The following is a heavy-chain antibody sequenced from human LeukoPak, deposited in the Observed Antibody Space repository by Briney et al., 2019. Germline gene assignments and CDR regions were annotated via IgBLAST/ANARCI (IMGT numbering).Heavy chain of an antibody. CDR1: GYTFTGYY. Sequence: ASVKVSCKASGYTFTGYYMHWVRQAPGQGLKWMGWINPNSGGTNYAQKFQGRVTMTRDTSISTAYMELSRLRSDDTAVYYCARPNYYGSGSYLDYYYYYMDVWGKGTTVTVSS. D-gene: IGHD3-10*01. CDR3: ARPNYYGSGSYLDYYYYYMDV. CDR2: INPNSGGT. V-gene: IGHV1-2*02. J-gene: IGHJ6*03.